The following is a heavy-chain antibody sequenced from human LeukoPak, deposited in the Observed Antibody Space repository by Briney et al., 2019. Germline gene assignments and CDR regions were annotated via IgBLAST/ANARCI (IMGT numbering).Heavy chain of an antibody. CDR2: ITSTGSYT. CDR3: ARAGAAPTRWFDP. CDR1: GFTFSSYN. D-gene: IGHD6-6*01. V-gene: IGHV3-21*01. Sequence: GGSLRLSCAASGFTFSSYNMNWVRQAPGKGLEWVSSITSTGSYTFYADSVKGRFTISRDNAKNSLYLQMNSLRAEDTAVYYCARAGAAPTRWFDPWGQGTLVTVSS. J-gene: IGHJ5*02.